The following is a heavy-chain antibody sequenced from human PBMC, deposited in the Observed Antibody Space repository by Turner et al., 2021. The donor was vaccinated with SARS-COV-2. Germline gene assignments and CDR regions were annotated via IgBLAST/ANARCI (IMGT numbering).Heavy chain of an antibody. J-gene: IGHJ4*02. CDR1: GGSITSSTYY. D-gene: IGHD2-2*01. CDR3: ARSYHTYYFDY. CDR2: IFSSGST. V-gene: IGHV4-39*01. Sequence: QLQLQESGPGLVKPSETLSLTCTVSGGSITSSTYYWGWIRQPPGKVLDWIGSIFSSGSTYYNPSLKSRVTISVDTSKNQFSLKLTSVTAADTAVYYCARSYHTYYFDYWGQGTLGTVSS.